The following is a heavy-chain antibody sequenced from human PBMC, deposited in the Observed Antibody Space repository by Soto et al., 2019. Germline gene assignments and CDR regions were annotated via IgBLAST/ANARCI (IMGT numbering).Heavy chain of an antibody. CDR2: INSGSFSI. CDR1: GFTFSSYS. Sequence: GGSLRLSCAASGFTFSSYSMNWVRQAPGKGLEWVSSINSGSFSINYADSVKGRFSISRDNAQNSLHLQMNNLRVEDTAVYYCARNESSNIYGMDVWGQGTTVTVPS. D-gene: IGHD6-6*01. CDR3: ARNESSNIYGMDV. V-gene: IGHV3-21*01. J-gene: IGHJ6*02.